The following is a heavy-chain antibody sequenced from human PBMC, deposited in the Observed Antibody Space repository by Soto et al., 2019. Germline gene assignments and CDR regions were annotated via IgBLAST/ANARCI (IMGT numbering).Heavy chain of an antibody. CDR3: ARDIMGTNYYYYGMDV. D-gene: IGHD2-8*01. Sequence: SETLSLTCTVSGGSISSYYWSWIRQPPGKGLEWIGYIYYSGSANYNPSLKSRVTISVDTSKNQFSLKLSSVTAADTAVYYCARDIMGTNYYYYGMDVWGQGTTVTVSS. CDR2: IYYSGSA. V-gene: IGHV4-59*01. CDR1: GGSISSYY. J-gene: IGHJ6*02.